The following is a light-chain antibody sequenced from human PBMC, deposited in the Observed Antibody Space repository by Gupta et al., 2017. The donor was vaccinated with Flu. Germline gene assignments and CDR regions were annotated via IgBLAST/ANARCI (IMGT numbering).Light chain of an antibody. CDR3: LQGDSSPFT. Sequence: IHLTQSPSFLSASVVDRVTITCRASQRISSYLAWYQQKPGKAPKLLIYAASTVQSGVPSRFSGSGSGTXFTLTIXRLQPEDFATYFCLQGDSSPFTFGXGTKVDIK. CDR2: AAS. J-gene: IGKJ3*01. CDR1: QRISSY. V-gene: IGKV1-9*01.